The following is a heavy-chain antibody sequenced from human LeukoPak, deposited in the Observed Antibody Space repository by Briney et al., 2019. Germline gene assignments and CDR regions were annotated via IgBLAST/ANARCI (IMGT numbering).Heavy chain of an antibody. J-gene: IGHJ6*03. Sequence: SETLSLTCTVSGGSISSSSYYWGWIRQPPGKGLEWIGSIYYSGSTHYNPSLKSRVTISVDTSKNQFSLKLSSVTAADTAVYYCAREAFAALMDVWGKGTTVTVSS. CDR1: GGSISSSSYY. CDR2: IYYSGST. CDR3: AREAFAALMDV. V-gene: IGHV4-39*02.